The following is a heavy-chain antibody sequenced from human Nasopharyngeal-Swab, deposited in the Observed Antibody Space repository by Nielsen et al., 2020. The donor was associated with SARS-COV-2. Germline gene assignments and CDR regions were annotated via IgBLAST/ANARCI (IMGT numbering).Heavy chain of an antibody. CDR1: GFTFSNAW. J-gene: IGHJ5*02. Sequence: ETLSLTCVASGFTFSNAWMSWVRQAPGKGLEWVGRIKSKTDGGTTDYAAPVKGRFTIPRNDSKNTLYLQMNSLKTEDTAVYYCTTGFDPWGQGTLVTVSS. CDR3: TTGFDP. V-gene: IGHV3-15*01. CDR2: IKSKTDGGTT.